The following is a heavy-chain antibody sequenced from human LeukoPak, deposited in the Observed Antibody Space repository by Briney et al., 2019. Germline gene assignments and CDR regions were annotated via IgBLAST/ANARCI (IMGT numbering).Heavy chain of an antibody. V-gene: IGHV4-30-2*01. CDR3: ARALSWGIDAFDI. CDR1: GGSISSGGYS. J-gene: IGHJ3*02. CDR2: IYHSGST. Sequence: SQTLSLTCAVSGGSISSGGYSWSWIRRPPGKGLEWIGYIYHSGSTYYNPSLKSRVTISVGRSKNQFSLKLSSVTAADTAVYYCARALSWGIDAFDIWGQGTMVTVSS. D-gene: IGHD3-16*01.